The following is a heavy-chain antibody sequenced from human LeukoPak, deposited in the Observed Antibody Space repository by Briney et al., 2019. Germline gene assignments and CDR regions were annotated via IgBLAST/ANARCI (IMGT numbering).Heavy chain of an antibody. D-gene: IGHD4-23*01. Sequence: GGSLRLSCAASGFTFSSYGMHWVRQAPGKGLEWVAVISYDGSNKCYADSVKGRFTISRDNSKNTLYLQMNSLRAEDTAVYYCAKDRWGVQYGMDVWGQGTTVTVSS. J-gene: IGHJ6*02. CDR1: GFTFSSYG. V-gene: IGHV3-30*18. CDR3: AKDRWGVQYGMDV. CDR2: ISYDGSNK.